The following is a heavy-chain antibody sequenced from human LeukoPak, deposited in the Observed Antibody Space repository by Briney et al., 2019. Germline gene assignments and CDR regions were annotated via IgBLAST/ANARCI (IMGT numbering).Heavy chain of an antibody. V-gene: IGHV1-18*01. J-gene: IGHJ3*02. Sequence: ASVKVSCKASGYTFTSYGISWVRQAPGQGLEWMGWISAYNGNTNYAQKLQGRVTMTTDTSTSTAYMELRSLRSDDTAVYYCARDPRIVGATPAGDAFDIWGQGTMVTVSS. CDR1: GYTFTSYG. CDR2: ISAYNGNT. CDR3: ARDPRIVGATPAGDAFDI. D-gene: IGHD1-26*01.